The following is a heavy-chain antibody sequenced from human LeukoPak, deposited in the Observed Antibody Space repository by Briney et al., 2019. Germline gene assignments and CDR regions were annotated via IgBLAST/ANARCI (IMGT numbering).Heavy chain of an antibody. CDR2: IRSKAYGGTT. CDR1: GFTFGDYA. J-gene: IGHJ4*02. D-gene: IGHD6-19*01. CDR3: TSTGYGSGWYAY. Sequence: PGGSLRLSCTASGFTFGDYALSWFRQAPGKGLEWVGFIRSKAYGGTTEYAASEKGRFTISRDDSKSIAYLQMNSLKTEDTAVYYCTSTGYGSGWYAYWGQGTLVTVSS. V-gene: IGHV3-49*03.